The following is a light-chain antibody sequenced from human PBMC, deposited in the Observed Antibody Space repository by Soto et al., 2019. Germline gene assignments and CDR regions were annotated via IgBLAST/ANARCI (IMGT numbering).Light chain of an antibody. V-gene: IGKV1-39*01. CDR2: AAS. CDR3: QQSYNTTWT. Sequence: DIQMTQSPSSLSASVGDRVTITCRAGQDVVNYLNWYQQKPGKAPRLLIYAASSLQSGVPSRFSGSGSETDFTLTISSLQPEDFATYSCQQSYNTTWTFGQGTKVDIK. CDR1: QDVVNY. J-gene: IGKJ1*01.